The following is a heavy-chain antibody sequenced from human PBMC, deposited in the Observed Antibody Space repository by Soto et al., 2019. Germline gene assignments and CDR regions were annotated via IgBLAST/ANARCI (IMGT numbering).Heavy chain of an antibody. CDR1: GGSISSSSYY. J-gene: IGHJ4*02. CDR2: IYNSATT. CDR3: ARGRFDFIWGTPAPYLDY. Sequence: SETLSLTCTVSGGSISSSSYYWGWIRQPPGKGLEWIGYIYNSATTKYNPSLKSRVTISVDTSKNQFSLKLSSVTTADTAVYYCARGRFDFIWGTPAPYLDYWGQGALVTVSS. D-gene: IGHD3-16*01. V-gene: IGHV4-61*05.